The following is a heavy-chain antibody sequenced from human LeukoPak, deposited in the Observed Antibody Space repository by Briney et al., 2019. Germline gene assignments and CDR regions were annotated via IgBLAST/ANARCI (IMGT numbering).Heavy chain of an antibody. J-gene: IGHJ1*01. CDR1: GYTFTSYA. CDR2: INAGNGNT. Sequence: ASVKVSCKASGYTFTSYAMHWVRQAPGQRLEWMGWINAGNGNTKYSQKFQGRVTITRDTSASTAYMELSSLRSEDTAVYYCARVYRYSSGSGAEYFQHWGQGTLVTVSS. V-gene: IGHV1-3*01. CDR3: ARVYRYSSGSGAEYFQH. D-gene: IGHD6-19*01.